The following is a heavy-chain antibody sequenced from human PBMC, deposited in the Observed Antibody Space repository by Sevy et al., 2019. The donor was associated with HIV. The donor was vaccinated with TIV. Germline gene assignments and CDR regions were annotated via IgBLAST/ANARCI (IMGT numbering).Heavy chain of an antibody. CDR3: ARGYGSSDYYYGMDV. V-gene: IGHV1-69*13. Sequence: ASVKVSCKASGGTFSSYAISWVRQAPGQGLEWMGGIIPIFGTANYAQKFQGRVTITADESTSTAYMELSSLRSEDTAVYYCARGYGSSDYYYGMDVWGQGTTVTVSS. D-gene: IGHD3-10*01. CDR1: GGTFSSYA. J-gene: IGHJ6*02. CDR2: IIPIFGTA.